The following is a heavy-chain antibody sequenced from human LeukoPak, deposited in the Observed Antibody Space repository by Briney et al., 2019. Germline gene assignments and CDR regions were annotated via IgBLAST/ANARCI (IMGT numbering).Heavy chain of an antibody. V-gene: IGHV4-61*08. CDR1: GGSISSGGYY. J-gene: IGHJ6*02. D-gene: IGHD3-10*01. CDR2: IYYSGST. Sequence: SQTLSLTCTVSGGSISSGGYYWSWIRQHPGKGLEWIGYIYYSGSTNYNPALKSRVTISVDTSKNQFTLKLSSVTAADTAVYYGARSLPRGPGLTDYYGMDVWGQGTTVT. CDR3: ARSLPRGPGLTDYYGMDV.